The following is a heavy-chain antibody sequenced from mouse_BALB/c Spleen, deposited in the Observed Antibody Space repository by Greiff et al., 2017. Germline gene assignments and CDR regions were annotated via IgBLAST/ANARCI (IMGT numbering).Heavy chain of an antibody. CDR2: IWWDDVK. J-gene: IGHJ1*01. D-gene: IGHD2-1*01. V-gene: IGHV8-8*01. Sequence: VKLMESGPGILQPSQTLSLTCSFSGFSLSTSGMGVGWIRQPSGKGLEWLAHIWWDDVKRYNPALKSRLTISKDTSSSQVFLKIASVDTADTATYYCARIALSGNYPDWYFDVWGAGTTVTVSS. CDR1: GFSLSTSGMG. CDR3: ARIALSGNYPDWYFDV.